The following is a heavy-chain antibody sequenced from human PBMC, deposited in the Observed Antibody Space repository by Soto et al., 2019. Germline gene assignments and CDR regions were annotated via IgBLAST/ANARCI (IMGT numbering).Heavy chain of an antibody. CDR1: GGSISSGGYY. CDR2: INYSRST. Sequence: SETLSLTCTVSGGSISSGGYYWSWIRQHPGKGLEWIGYINYSRSTYYNPSLKSRVTIYVDTSKNHFYLKLSSVSAADTAVYYCASYDILTATFDYWGQGTLVTVSS. V-gene: IGHV4-31*03. J-gene: IGHJ4*02. D-gene: IGHD3-9*01. CDR3: ASYDILTATFDY.